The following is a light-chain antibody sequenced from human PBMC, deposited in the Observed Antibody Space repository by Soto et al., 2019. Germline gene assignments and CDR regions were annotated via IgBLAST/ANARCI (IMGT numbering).Light chain of an antibody. CDR2: AAS. J-gene: IGKJ2*01. CDR1: QSISSY. Sequence: DIQMTQSPSSLSASVGDGVTITCRASQSISSYLNWYQQKPGKAPKLLIYAASSLQGGVQSRFSGSGSGTDFSLTISSLQPEDFATYYCQQSYSNPQTFGQGTKLEIK. V-gene: IGKV1-39*01. CDR3: QQSYSNPQT.